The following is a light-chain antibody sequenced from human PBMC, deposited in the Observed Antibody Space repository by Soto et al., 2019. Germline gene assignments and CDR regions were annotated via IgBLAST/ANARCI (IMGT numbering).Light chain of an antibody. V-gene: IGLV2-14*01. Sequence: QSALTQPASVSGSPGQSITISCTGTSSDVGGYNYVSWYQQHPGKAPKLMIYEVSNRPSWVSNRFSGSKSGNTASLTISGLPAEYEADYYCSSYTTSSTHWVFGGGTKLTVL. CDR2: EVS. J-gene: IGLJ3*02. CDR1: SSDVGGYNY. CDR3: SSYTTSSTHWV.